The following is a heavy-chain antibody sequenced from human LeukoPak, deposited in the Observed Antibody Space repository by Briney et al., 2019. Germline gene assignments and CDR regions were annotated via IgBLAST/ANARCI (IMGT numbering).Heavy chain of an antibody. D-gene: IGHD3-16*01. J-gene: IGHJ3*02. CDR2: ISSSSSTI. Sequence: GGSLRLSCAASGFTFSSYSMNWVRQAPGKGLEWVSYISSSSSTIYYADSVKGRFTISRDNSKNMVYLQVTSLRAEDTAVYYCAKDPYTDYYDSMNDAFDIWGQGTMVTVSS. CDR3: AKDPYTDYYDSMNDAFDI. V-gene: IGHV3-48*01. CDR1: GFTFSSYS.